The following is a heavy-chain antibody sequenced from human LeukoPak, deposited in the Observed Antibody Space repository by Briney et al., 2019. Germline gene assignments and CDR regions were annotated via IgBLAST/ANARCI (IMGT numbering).Heavy chain of an antibody. CDR2: ISGGGTST. Sequence: PGGSLRLSCAASGFTFTTYAVSWVRQAPGKGLEWVSTISGGGTSTYYADSVRGRFTISRDNSKNTLSLQMSSLRAEDTAVYHCAKSRSDWTHFDYWGQGALVTVSS. CDR1: GFTFTTYA. J-gene: IGHJ4*02. D-gene: IGHD1-1*01. CDR3: AKSRSDWTHFDY. V-gene: IGHV3-23*01.